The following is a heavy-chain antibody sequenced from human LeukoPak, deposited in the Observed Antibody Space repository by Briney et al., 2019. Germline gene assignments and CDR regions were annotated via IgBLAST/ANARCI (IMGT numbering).Heavy chain of an antibody. CDR2: IWYDGGSK. Sequence: GGSLRLSCAASGFSFSAYGVRWVRQAPGKGLEWVAVIWYDGGSKDYADSVKGRFTLSRDNSKNTLYLQMNSLTVEGTAVYYCARSQSSSLIDYWGQGTLVTVSS. D-gene: IGHD6-13*01. J-gene: IGHJ4*02. V-gene: IGHV3-33*01. CDR3: ARSQSSSLIDY. CDR1: GFSFSAYG.